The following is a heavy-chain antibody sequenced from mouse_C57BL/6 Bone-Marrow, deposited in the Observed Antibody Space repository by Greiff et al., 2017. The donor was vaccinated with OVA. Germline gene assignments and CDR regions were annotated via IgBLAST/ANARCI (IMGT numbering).Heavy chain of an antibody. V-gene: IGHV1-80*01. CDR2: IYPGDGDT. CDR3: ARVSTWYFDV. J-gene: IGHJ1*03. CDR1: GYAFSSYW. D-gene: IGHD6-2*01. Sequence: VKLMESGAELVKPGASVKISCKASGYAFSSYWMNWVKQRPGKGLEWIGQIYPGDGDTNYNGKFKGKATLTADKSSSTAYMQLSSLTSEDSAVYFCARVSTWYFDVWGTGTTVTVSS.